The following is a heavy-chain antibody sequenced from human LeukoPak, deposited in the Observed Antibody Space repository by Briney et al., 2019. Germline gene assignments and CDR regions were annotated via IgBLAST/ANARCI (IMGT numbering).Heavy chain of an antibody. CDR3: TRDSGTYNWLDP. Sequence: PGGSLRLSCAASGFTFSDSSIHWVRQASGKXLEWIGLMEKELNGYATAYAASVRGRFTISRDDSQNTAYLQMDSLKTEDTALYYCTRDSGTYNWLDPWGQGTLVTVSS. V-gene: IGHV3-73*01. CDR1: GFTFSDSS. D-gene: IGHD1-26*01. J-gene: IGHJ5*02. CDR2: MEKELNGYAT.